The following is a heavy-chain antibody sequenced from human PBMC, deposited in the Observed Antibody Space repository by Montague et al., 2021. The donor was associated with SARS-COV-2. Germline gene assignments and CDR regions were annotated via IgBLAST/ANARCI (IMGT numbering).Heavy chain of an antibody. J-gene: IGHJ4*02. CDR1: GGSFSDYH. V-gene: IGHV4-34*01. CDR3: ARGAPGY. CDR2: INYGGST. Sequence: SETLSLTCAVYGGSFSDYHWTWIRQSPGGGLEWIGQINYGGSTKYNPSLRSRVTISIDTSKNQFSRKLTSVTAADTAVYYCARGAPGYWGQGTLVTVSS. D-gene: IGHD1-1*01.